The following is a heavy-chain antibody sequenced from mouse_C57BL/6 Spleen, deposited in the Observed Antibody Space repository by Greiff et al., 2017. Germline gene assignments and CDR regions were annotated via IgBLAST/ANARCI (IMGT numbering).Heavy chain of an antibody. J-gene: IGHJ2*01. D-gene: IGHD1-1*01. CDR3: AHGLYYFDY. V-gene: IGHV1-26*01. CDR1: GYTFTDYY. CDR2: INPNNGGT. Sequence: EVQLQQSGPELVKPGASVKISCKASGYTFTDYYMNWVKQSHGKSLEWIGDINPNNGGTSYNQKFKGKATLTVDKSSSTAYMELRSLTSEDSAVYYCAHGLYYFDYWGQGTTLTVSS.